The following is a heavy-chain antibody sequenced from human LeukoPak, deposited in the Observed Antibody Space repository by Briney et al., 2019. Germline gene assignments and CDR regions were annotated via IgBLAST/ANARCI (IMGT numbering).Heavy chain of an antibody. Sequence: GGSLRLSCAASGFTFSSYAMSWVRQAPGKGLEWVSAISGSGGSTYYPDSVKGRFTISRDNSKNTLSLQMNGLRAEDTAVYYCAKDFNLRVVKAFAYWGQGTLVTVSS. V-gene: IGHV3-23*01. CDR2: ISGSGGST. D-gene: IGHD3-3*01. CDR3: AKDFNLRVVKAFAY. J-gene: IGHJ4*02. CDR1: GFTFSSYA.